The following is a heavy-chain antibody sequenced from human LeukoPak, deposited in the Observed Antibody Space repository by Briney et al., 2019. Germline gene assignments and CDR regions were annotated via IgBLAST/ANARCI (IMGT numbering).Heavy chain of an antibody. CDR2: ISSSGSTI. D-gene: IGHD2-2*01. V-gene: IGHV3-48*03. Sequence: GGSLRLSCAASGFTFSSYEMNWVRQAPGKGLEWVSYISSSGSTIYYADSVKGRFTISRDNAKNSLYLQMNSLRAEDTAVYYCARDNAVVPAAPLFSNYYYYGMDVWGQGTTVTVSS. CDR1: GFTFSSYE. J-gene: IGHJ6*02. CDR3: ARDNAVVPAAPLFSNYYYYGMDV.